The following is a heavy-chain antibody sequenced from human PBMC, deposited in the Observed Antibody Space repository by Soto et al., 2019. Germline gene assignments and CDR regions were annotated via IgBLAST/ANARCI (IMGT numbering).Heavy chain of an antibody. Sequence: GGSLRLSSAASGFTFSVYPMHWVRQAPGKVLAWVAVISYDGRVKYDVDSGRGRFTISRDNSKNTMYLQLNSLRAEDTALYYCAKDPRLSSARNPAAYGMDVWGQGTTVTVSS. CDR3: AKDPRLSSARNPAAYGMDV. J-gene: IGHJ6*02. D-gene: IGHD6-19*01. CDR2: ISYDGRVK. CDR1: GFTFSVYP. V-gene: IGHV3-30*04.